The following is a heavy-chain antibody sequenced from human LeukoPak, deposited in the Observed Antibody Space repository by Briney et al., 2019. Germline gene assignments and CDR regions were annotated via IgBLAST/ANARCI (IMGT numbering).Heavy chain of an antibody. CDR1: AFTFSSSA. V-gene: IGHV3-23*01. J-gene: IGHJ4*02. CDR3: AKGYDFWSGYLYYFDY. CDR2: ISGSGGST. Sequence: GGSLRLSCAASAFTFSSSAMSWVRQAPGKGLEWVSAISGSGGSTYYADSVKGRLTISRDNSKNTLYLQMNSLRAEDTAVYYCAKGYDFWSGYLYYFDYWGQGTLVTVSS. D-gene: IGHD3-3*01.